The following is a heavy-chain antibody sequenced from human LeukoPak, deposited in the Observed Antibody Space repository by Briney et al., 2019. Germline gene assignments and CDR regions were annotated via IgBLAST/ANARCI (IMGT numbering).Heavy chain of an antibody. J-gene: IGHJ2*01. Sequence: GGSLRLSCAASGFTVSRYYMSWVRQAPGKGLEWVSSIGDGGGSTYADSVKGRFTISRDSSKNTLYLQMNSLRAEDTAIYYCAKAIPYWYFDLWGRGTLVTVSS. CDR2: IGDGGGST. CDR1: GFTVSRYY. CDR3: AKAIPYWYFDL. V-gene: IGHV3-23*01. D-gene: IGHD2-21*01.